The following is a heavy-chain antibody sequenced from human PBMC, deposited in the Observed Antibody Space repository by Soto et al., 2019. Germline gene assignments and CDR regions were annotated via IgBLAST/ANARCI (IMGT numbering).Heavy chain of an antibody. CDR3: ARVTTVTALTFDY. D-gene: IGHD4-17*01. J-gene: IGHJ4*02. CDR2: IYYSGST. V-gene: IGHV4-59*01. Sequence: SETLSLTCTVSGGSISSYYWSWIRQPPGKGLEWIGYIYYSGSTNYNPSLKSRVTISVDTSKNQFSLKLGSVTAADTAVYYCARVTTVTALTFDYWGQGTLVTVSS. CDR1: GGSISSYY.